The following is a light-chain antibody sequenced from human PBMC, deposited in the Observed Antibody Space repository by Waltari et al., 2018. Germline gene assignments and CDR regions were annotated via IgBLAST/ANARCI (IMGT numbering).Light chain of an antibody. Sequence: QSALTQPPSASGSPGQSVTISCSGTNSDLGTYNYVSWFQQHPGRAPKLLIYEVNNRPSGVPDRFSGSKSDNRASLTVSGLQADDEAVYHCSSYAGSNTLVFGGGTRLTVL. CDR3: SSYAGSNTLV. J-gene: IGLJ2*01. CDR1: NSDLGTYNY. CDR2: EVN. V-gene: IGLV2-8*01.